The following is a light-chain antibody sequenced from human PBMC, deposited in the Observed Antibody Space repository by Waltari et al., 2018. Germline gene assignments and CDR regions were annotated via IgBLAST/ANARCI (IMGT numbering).Light chain of an antibody. CDR3: QKYGTLPAT. CDR1: QSVSST. J-gene: IGKJ1*01. CDR2: DAS. Sequence: EIVLTQSPGTLSLSPGERATLSCRASQSVSSTLAWYQQKPGQAPRLLIYDASSRATGIPDRFSGSGSGTDFSLTISRLEPEDFAVYYCQKYGTLPATFGQGTTVEIK. V-gene: IGKV3-20*01.